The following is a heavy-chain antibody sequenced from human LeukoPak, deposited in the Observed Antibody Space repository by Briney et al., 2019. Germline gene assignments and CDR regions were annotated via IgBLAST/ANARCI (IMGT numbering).Heavy chain of an antibody. D-gene: IGHD7-27*01. CDR3: ARVANWVNSYFDY. CDR1: GGSFSGYY. CDR2: INHSGST. J-gene: IGHJ4*02. Sequence: SETLSLTCAVYGGSFSGYYWSWIRQPPGKGLEWIGEINHSGSTNYNPSLKSRVTMSADTSKNQFSLKLSSVTAADTAVYYCARVANWVNSYFDYWGQGTLVTVSS. V-gene: IGHV4-34*01.